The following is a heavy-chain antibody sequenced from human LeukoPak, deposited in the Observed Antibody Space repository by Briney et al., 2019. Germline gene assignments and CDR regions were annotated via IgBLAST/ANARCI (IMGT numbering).Heavy chain of an antibody. CDR2: IHPSVTT. CDR3: AREMERRITD. J-gene: IGHJ4*02. CDR1: GFSISMGYY. V-gene: IGHV4-38-2*02. D-gene: IGHD1-1*01. Sequence: PSETLSLTCAVSGFSISMGYYWGWIRPRAGEGVEWIGIIHPSVTTFYTSSLNSPVTMSIDAPKNQFSLRLSLVTAADTAVYFCAREMERRITDWGQGTLVTVSS.